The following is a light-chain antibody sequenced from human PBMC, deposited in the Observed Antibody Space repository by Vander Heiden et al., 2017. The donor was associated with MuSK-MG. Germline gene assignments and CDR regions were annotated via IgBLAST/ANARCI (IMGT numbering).Light chain of an antibody. Sequence: QSALTQPASVSGSPVQSITISCTGASSDVGAYNFVSWYQHHPAKAPKLIIFDVSNRPSGIANRFSGSKSGNTASLTISGLQAEDEAHYYCNSYTTSSTVVFGGGTKLTVL. V-gene: IGLV2-14*03. CDR3: NSYTTSSTVV. CDR1: SSDVGAYNF. CDR2: DVS. J-gene: IGLJ2*01.